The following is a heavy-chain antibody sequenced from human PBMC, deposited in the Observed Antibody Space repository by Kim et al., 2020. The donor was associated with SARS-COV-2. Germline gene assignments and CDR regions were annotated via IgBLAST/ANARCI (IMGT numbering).Heavy chain of an antibody. V-gene: IGHV1-69*13. CDR3: ARDLTTYYYGSGSYYNVGY. CDR2: IIPIFGTA. CDR1: GGTFSSYA. J-gene: IGHJ4*02. D-gene: IGHD3-10*01. Sequence: SVKVSCKASGGTFSSYAISWVRQAPGQGLECMGGIIPIFGTANYAQKFQGRVTITADESTSTAYMELSSLRSEDTAVYYCARDLTTYYYGSGSYYNVGYWGQGTLVTVSS.